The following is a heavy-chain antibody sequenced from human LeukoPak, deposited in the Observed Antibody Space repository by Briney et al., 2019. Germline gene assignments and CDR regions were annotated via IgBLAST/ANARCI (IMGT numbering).Heavy chain of an antibody. V-gene: IGHV3-21*01. D-gene: IGHD1-14*01. J-gene: IGHJ6*03. CDR3: ARDDRGYYYYYYMDV. CDR2: ISSSSSYI. CDR1: GFTFSSYS. Sequence: PGGSLRLSCAASGFTFSSYSMNWVRQAPGKGLEWVSSISSSSSYIYYADSVKGRFTISRDNAKNSLYLQMNSLRAEDTAVYYCARDDRGYYYYYYMDVWGKGTTVTISS.